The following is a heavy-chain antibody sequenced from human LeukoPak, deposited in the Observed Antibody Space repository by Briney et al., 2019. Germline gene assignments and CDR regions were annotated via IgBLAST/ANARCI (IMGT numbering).Heavy chain of an antibody. Sequence: SETPSLTCTVSGYSISSGYYWGWIRQPPGKGLEWIGGIYHSGSTYYNPSLKSRVTISVDTSKNQFSLKLSSVTAADTAVYYCARVAQDIVVVPAAEGAFDIWGQGTMVTVSS. CDR2: IYHSGST. J-gene: IGHJ3*02. V-gene: IGHV4-38-2*02. D-gene: IGHD2-2*01. CDR1: GYSISSGYY. CDR3: ARVAQDIVVVPAAEGAFDI.